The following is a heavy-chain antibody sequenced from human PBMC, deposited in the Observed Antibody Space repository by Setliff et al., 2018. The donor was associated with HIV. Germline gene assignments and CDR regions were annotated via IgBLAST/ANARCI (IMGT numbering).Heavy chain of an antibody. CDR3: ARHGAFYYYYYMDV. J-gene: IGHJ6*03. V-gene: IGHV4-39*01. Sequence: SETLSLTCTVSGGPFSSSSYYWGWIRQPPGKGLEWIRSLRPSGNTYYNPSLKSRVTISVDTSKNQFSLNLSSVTAADTAVYYCARHGAFYYYYYMDVWGKGTTVTVSS. CDR2: LRPSGNT. CDR1: GGPFSSSSYY.